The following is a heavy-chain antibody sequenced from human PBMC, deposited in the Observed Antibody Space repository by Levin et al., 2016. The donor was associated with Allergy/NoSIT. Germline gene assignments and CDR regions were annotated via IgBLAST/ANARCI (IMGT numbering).Heavy chain of an antibody. J-gene: IGHJ1*01. Sequence: WVRQAPGQGLEWMGGIIPIFGTANYAQKFQGRVTITADESTSTAYMELSSLRSEDTAVYYCARDRGYCSSTSCWRSGADEYFQHWGQGTLVTVSS. V-gene: IGHV1-69*01. CDR3: ARDRGYCSSTSCWRSGADEYFQH. D-gene: IGHD2-2*01. CDR2: IIPIFGTA.